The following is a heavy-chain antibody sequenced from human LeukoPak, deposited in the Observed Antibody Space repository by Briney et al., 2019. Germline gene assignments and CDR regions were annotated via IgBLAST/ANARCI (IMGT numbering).Heavy chain of an antibody. Sequence: GGSLRLSCAASGFTFSNYGMHWVRQAPGKGLEWVAIISYDGSNQYYTDSVKGRFTISRDNTKNTLYLQINSLRAEDTAVYFCAKDRSGLNWYFDLWGRGTLVTVSS. CDR2: ISYDGSNQ. CDR1: GFTFSNYG. CDR3: AKDRSGLNWYFDL. D-gene: IGHD6-19*01. J-gene: IGHJ2*01. V-gene: IGHV3-30*18.